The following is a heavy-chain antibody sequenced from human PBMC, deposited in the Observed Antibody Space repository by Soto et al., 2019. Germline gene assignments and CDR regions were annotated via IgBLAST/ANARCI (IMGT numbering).Heavy chain of an antibody. CDR1: GYTCTIYG. D-gene: IGHD6-13*01. CDR3: VRRHVSATGIDWFDP. Sequence: SVKVSCKASGYTCTIYGIHCVLQSPLQRLEWMGWINAANGDTKYSPKFQGRVTITRDTSASTAYMELSSLRSEDTAVYYCVRRHVSATGIDWFDPWGQGTLVTVSS. J-gene: IGHJ5*02. CDR2: INAANGDT. V-gene: IGHV1-3*01.